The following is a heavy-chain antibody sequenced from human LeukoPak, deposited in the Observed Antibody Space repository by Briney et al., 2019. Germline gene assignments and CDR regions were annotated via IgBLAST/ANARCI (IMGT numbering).Heavy chain of an antibody. J-gene: IGHJ4*02. Sequence: GGSLRLSCAASGSTFSSYAMSWVRQAPGKGLDWVSIVTGTGSSTNYADSVRGRFTISRDNSKNTLYLQMNSLRAEDTATYYCAKGGTADLAYIDYWGQGALVTVSS. CDR1: GSTFSSYA. CDR2: VTGTGSST. CDR3: AKGGTADLAYIDY. D-gene: IGHD1/OR15-1a*01. V-gene: IGHV3-23*01.